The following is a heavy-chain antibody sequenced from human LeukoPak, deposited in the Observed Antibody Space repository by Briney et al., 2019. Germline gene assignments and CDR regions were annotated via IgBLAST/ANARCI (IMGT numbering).Heavy chain of an antibody. CDR1: GGSISSSSYY. CDR3: ARVGGGATDPFDY. D-gene: IGHD1-26*01. Sequence: SETLSLTCTVSGGSISSSSYYWGWIRQPPGKGLEWIGSIYYSGSTYYNPSLKSRVTISVDTSKNQFSLKLSSVTAADTAVYYCARVGGGATDPFDYWGQGTLVTVSS. V-gene: IGHV4-39*07. CDR2: IYYSGST. J-gene: IGHJ4*02.